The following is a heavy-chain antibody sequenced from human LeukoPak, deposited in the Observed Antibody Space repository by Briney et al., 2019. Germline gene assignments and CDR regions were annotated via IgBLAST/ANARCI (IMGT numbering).Heavy chain of an antibody. V-gene: IGHV3-30*18. CDR1: GFTFSSYC. Sequence: GRSLRLSCAASGFTFSSYCMHWVRQAPGKGLEWVAVISYDGSNKYYADSVKGRFTISRDNSKNTLYLQMNSLRAEDTAVYYCAKDPRESPSDYWGQGTLVTVSS. D-gene: IGHD2-2*01. J-gene: IGHJ4*02. CDR2: ISYDGSNK. CDR3: AKDPRESPSDY.